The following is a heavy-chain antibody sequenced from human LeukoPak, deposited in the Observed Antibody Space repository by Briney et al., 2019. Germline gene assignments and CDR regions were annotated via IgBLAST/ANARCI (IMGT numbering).Heavy chain of an antibody. D-gene: IGHD3-3*01. CDR3: ARDQLITIFGVVIIGRNNWFDP. J-gene: IGHJ5*02. Sequence: ASVKVSCKASGYTFTSYGISWVRQAPGQGLEWMGWISAYNGNTNYAQKLQGRVTMTTDTSTSTAYMELRSLTSDDTAVYYCARDQLITIFGVVIIGRNNWFDPWGQGTLVTVSS. CDR1: GYTFTSYG. V-gene: IGHV1-18*01. CDR2: ISAYNGNT.